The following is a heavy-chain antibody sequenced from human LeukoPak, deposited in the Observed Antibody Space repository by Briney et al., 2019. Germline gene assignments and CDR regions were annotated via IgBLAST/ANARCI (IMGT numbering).Heavy chain of an antibody. Sequence: ASVKVSCKASGYTFTSYYMHWVRQAPGQGLEWMGIINPSGGSTSYAQKFQGRVTMTRDTSTSTVYMELSSLRSEDTAVYYCARADIVVVPAAYFDYWGQGTLVTVSS. CDR2: INPSGGST. D-gene: IGHD2-2*01. CDR3: ARADIVVVPAAYFDY. CDR1: GYTFTSYY. V-gene: IGHV1-46*01. J-gene: IGHJ4*02.